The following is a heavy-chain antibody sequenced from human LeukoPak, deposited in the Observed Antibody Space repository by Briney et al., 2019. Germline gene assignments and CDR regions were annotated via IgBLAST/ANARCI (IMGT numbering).Heavy chain of an antibody. J-gene: IGHJ6*02. D-gene: IGHD3-22*01. CDR2: ISGSGGST. CDR3: AKATTYYYDSSGYYLYYYYYGMDV. V-gene: IGHV3-23*01. CDR1: GFTFSSYA. Sequence: PGGSLRLSCAASGFTFSSYAMSWVRQAPGKGLEWVSAISGSGGSTYYADSVKGRFTISRDNSKNTLYLQMNSLRAEDTAVYYCAKATTYYYDSSGYYLYYYYYGMDVWGQGTTVTVSS.